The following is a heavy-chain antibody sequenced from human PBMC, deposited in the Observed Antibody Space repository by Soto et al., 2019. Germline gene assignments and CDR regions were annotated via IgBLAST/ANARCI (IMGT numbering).Heavy chain of an antibody. CDR1: GFTFSSYA. CDR2: ISGSGGST. Sequence: GGSLRLSCAASGFTFSSYAMSWVRQAPGEGLEWVSAISGSGGSTYYADSVKGRFTISRDNSKNTLYLQMNSLRAEDTAVYYCAKDVPIFGVVIMDYFDYWGQGTLVTVSS. CDR3: AKDVPIFGVVIMDYFDY. J-gene: IGHJ4*02. D-gene: IGHD3-3*02. V-gene: IGHV3-23*01.